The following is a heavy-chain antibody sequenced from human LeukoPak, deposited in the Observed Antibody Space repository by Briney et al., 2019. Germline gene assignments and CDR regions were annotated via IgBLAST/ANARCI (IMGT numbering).Heavy chain of an antibody. CDR2: INPNSGGT. V-gene: IGHV1-2*02. Sequence: RASVNVSCKASGYTFTGYYMHWVRQAPGQGLEWMGWINPNSGGTNYAQKFQGRVTMTRDTSISTAYMELSRLRSDDTAVYYCARDRGVVNNWFDPWGQGTLVTVSS. CDR3: ARDRGVVNNWFDP. J-gene: IGHJ5*02. D-gene: IGHD3-3*01. CDR1: GYTFTGYY.